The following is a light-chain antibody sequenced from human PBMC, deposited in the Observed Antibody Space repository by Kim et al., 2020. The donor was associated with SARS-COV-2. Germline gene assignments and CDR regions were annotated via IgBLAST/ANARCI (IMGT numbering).Light chain of an antibody. J-gene: IGLJ3*02. CDR1: RLRTYY. CDR2: GKN. V-gene: IGLV3-19*01. CDR3: NSRESSANHWM. Sequence: ALGQTVRITCQGDRLRTYYVSWYQQKPGQAPVLVFYGKNNRPSGIPDRFSGSYSGNTASLTITAAQADDEADYYCNSRESSANHWMFGGGTQLTVL.